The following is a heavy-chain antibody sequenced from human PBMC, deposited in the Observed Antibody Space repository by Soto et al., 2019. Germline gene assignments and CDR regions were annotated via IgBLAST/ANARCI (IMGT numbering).Heavy chain of an antibody. CDR1: GGSIRSYY. V-gene: IGHV4-4*07. D-gene: IGHD2-2*01. J-gene: IGHJ5*02. Sequence: LSLTCTVSGGSIRSYYWSWIRQPAGKGLEWIGRIYTSGSTNYNPSLKSRVTMSVDTSKNQFSLKLSSVTAADTAVYYCARDFSYCSSTSCSNWFDPWGQGTLVTVSS. CDR2: IYTSGST. CDR3: ARDFSYCSSTSCSNWFDP.